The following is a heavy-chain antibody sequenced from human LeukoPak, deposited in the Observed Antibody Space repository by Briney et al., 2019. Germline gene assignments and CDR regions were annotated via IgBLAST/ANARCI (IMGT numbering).Heavy chain of an antibody. CDR3: AKGSGRGSSSALDY. Sequence: PGRSLRLSCAASGFTFGSYDMSWVRQAPGKGLEWVSIISSSDASTYYADSVTGRFTISTDNAKNTLYLQMNSLRAEDTALYYCAKGSGRGSSSALDYWGQGTLVTVSS. V-gene: IGHV3-23*01. J-gene: IGHJ4*02. CDR1: GFTFGSYD. D-gene: IGHD5-18*01. CDR2: ISSSDAST.